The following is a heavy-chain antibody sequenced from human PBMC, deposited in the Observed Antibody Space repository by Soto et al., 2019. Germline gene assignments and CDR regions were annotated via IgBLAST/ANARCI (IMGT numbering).Heavy chain of an antibody. CDR2: IITVFGTV. Sequence: QVQLVQSGAEVKKPGSSVKVSCTASGGTFSSYAINWVRQAPGQGLEWMGGIITVFGTVHYAQKFQGRVSITADALTTTAHLDLGSLTPDDTAVYYCATTSTAAGLFYWGQGTLVTVSS. CDR1: GGTFSSYA. CDR3: ATTSTAAGLFY. J-gene: IGHJ4*02. D-gene: IGHD6-6*01. V-gene: IGHV1-69*01.